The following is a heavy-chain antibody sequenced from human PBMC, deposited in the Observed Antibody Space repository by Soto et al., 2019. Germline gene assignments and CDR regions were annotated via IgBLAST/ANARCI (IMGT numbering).Heavy chain of an antibody. V-gene: IGHV3-48*02. J-gene: IGHJ6*02. CDR1: GFTFSSYS. CDR2: ISSSSTI. D-gene: IGHD6-6*01. Sequence: GGSLRLSCAASGFTFSSYSMNWVRQAPGKGLEWVSYISSSSTIYYADSVKGRFTISRDNAKNSLYLQMNSLRDEDTAVYYCARIWGIAARNDFYGMDVWGQGTTVTVSS. CDR3: ARIWGIAARNDFYGMDV.